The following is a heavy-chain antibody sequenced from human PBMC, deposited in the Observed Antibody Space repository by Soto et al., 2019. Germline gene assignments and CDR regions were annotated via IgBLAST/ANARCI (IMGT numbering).Heavy chain of an antibody. CDR1: GFTPSPER. D-gene: IGHD6-13*01. J-gene: IGHJ4*02. V-gene: IGHV3-33*01. CDR2: IWYDGSNK. CDR3: ARDLTRYSSSLTPHTIDY. Sequence: SGFTPSPERNHLGRQAPGKGLEWVAGIWYDGSNKYYADSVKGRFTISRDNSKNTLYLQMNSLRAEDTAVYYCARDLTRYSSSLTPHTIDYWGQGTLVTVSS.